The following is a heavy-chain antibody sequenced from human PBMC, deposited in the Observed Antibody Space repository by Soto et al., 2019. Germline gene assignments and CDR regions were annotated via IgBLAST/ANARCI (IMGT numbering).Heavy chain of an antibody. J-gene: IGHJ6*04. CDR3: ARDEVRIACGGYSYYGMDV. V-gene: IGHV1-69*13. D-gene: IGHD2-21*01. CDR2: IIPIFGTA. Sequence: GASVKVSCKASGGTFSSYAISWVRQAPGQGLEWMGGIIPIFGTANYAQKFQGRVTITADESTSTAYMELSSLRSEDTAVYYCARDEVRIACGGYSYYGMDVWGAGTPVTFYS. CDR1: GGTFSSYA.